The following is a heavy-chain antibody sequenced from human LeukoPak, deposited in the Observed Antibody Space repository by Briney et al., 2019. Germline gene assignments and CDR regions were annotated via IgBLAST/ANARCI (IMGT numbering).Heavy chain of an antibody. J-gene: IGHJ4*02. CDR2: ITGLGDST. D-gene: IGHD4-23*01. V-gene: IGHV3-23*01. Sequence: GGSLRFSCAVSGFTFINYAMSWVRQVPGRGLEWVSTITGLGDSTYVADSVKGRATISRDNPKNSPFLRMNSVRAEDTAVSCRFKGPRPEITVAHTAEKWGQGTLVTVSS. CDR1: GFTFINYA. CDR3: FKGPRPEITVAHTAEK.